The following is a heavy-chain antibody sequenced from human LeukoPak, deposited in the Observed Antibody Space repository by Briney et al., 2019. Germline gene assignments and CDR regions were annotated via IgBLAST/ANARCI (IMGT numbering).Heavy chain of an antibody. CDR2: INHSGST. V-gene: IGHV4-34*01. CDR1: GGSFSGYY. J-gene: IGHJ3*02. CDR3: AKVRLFGMIGAFDI. Sequence: SETLSLTCAVYGGSFSGYYWSWIRQPPGKGLEWIGEINHSGSTNYNPSLKSRVTISIDTSKNQFSLNMSSVTTADTAVYYCAKVRLFGMIGAFDIWGQGTMVTVSS. D-gene: IGHD3-16*01.